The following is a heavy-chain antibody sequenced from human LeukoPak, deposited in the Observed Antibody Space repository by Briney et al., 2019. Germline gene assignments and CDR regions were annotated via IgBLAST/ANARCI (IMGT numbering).Heavy chain of an antibody. CDR1: GGSFSAYY. V-gene: IGHV4-38-2*01. D-gene: IGHD3-16*01. CDR2: IYHSGST. Sequence: SETLSLTCAVYGGSFSAYYWGWIRQPPGKGLEWIGSIYHSGSTYYNPSLKSRVTISVDTSKNQFSLKLSSVTAADTAVYYCARMISTDYMDVWGKGTTVTVSS. J-gene: IGHJ6*03. CDR3: ARMISTDYMDV.